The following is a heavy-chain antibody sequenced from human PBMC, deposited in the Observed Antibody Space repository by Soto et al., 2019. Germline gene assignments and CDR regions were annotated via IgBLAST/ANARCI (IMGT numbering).Heavy chain of an antibody. Sequence: ASVKVSCKASGYTFTSYGISWVRQAPGQGLEWMGWISAYNGNTNYAQKLQGRVTMTTDTSTSTAYMELRSLRSDDTAVYYCARDLGGWYEDAFDIWGQETMVTVSS. J-gene: IGHJ3*02. V-gene: IGHV1-18*01. CDR2: ISAYNGNT. CDR1: GYTFTSYG. D-gene: IGHD6-19*01. CDR3: ARDLGGWYEDAFDI.